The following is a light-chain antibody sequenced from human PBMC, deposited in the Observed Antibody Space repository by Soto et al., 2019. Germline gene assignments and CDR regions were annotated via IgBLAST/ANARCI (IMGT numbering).Light chain of an antibody. CDR3: SSYGGNSNTVV. CDR2: EVT. Sequence: QSVLTQPPSASGSPGQSVTISCTGTSSDVGGYNYVSWYQQHPGKAPKLMIFEVTKRPSGVPDRFSGSKSGNTASLTVSGLQAEDEADYYCSSYGGNSNTVVFGAGTKVTVL. V-gene: IGLV2-8*01. J-gene: IGLJ3*02. CDR1: SSDVGGYNY.